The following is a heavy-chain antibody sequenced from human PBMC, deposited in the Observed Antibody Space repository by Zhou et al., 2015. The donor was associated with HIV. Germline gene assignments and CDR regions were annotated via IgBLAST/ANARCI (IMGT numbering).Heavy chain of an antibody. V-gene: IGHV1-69*12. CDR3: VLSYCSGGSCYAQATHTFDY. D-gene: IGHD2-15*01. CDR1: GGTFSSYA. Sequence: QVQLVQSGAEVKKPGSSVKVSCKASGGTFSSYAISWVRQAPGQGLEWMGGIIPIFGTANYAQKFQGRVTITADESTSTAYMELSSLRSEDTAVYYCVLSYCSGGSCYAQATHTFDYWGQGTLVTVSS. CDR2: IIPIFGTA. J-gene: IGHJ4*02.